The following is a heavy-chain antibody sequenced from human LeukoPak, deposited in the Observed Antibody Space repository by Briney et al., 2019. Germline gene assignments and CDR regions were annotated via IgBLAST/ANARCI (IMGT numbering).Heavy chain of an antibody. D-gene: IGHD3-22*01. CDR3: ATVDSSRYYYYYGMGV. CDR1: GYTFTSYY. Sequence: ASVKVSCKASGYTFTSYYMHWVRQAPGQGLEWMGIINPSGGSTSYAQKFQGRVTMTEDTSTDTAYMELSSLRSEDTAVYYCATVDSSRYYYYYGMGVWGQGTTVTVSS. J-gene: IGHJ6*02. CDR2: INPSGGST. V-gene: IGHV1-46*01.